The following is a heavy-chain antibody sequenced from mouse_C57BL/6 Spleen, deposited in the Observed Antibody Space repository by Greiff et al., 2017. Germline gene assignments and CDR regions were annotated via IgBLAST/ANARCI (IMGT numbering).Heavy chain of an antibody. CDR1: GYTFTSYW. Sequence: QVQLQQSGAELVKPGASVKLSCKASGYTFTSYWMHWVKQRPGQGLEWIGMIHPNSGSTNYNEKFKSKATLTVDKSASTAYMQLSSLTSEDSAVYYCAREGEITTVVATDYAMDYWGQGTSVTVSS. D-gene: IGHD1-1*01. CDR3: AREGEITTVVATDYAMDY. V-gene: IGHV1-64*01. J-gene: IGHJ4*01. CDR2: IHPNSGST.